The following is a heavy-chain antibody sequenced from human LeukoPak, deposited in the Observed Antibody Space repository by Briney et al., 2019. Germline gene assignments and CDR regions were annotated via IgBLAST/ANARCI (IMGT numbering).Heavy chain of an antibody. D-gene: IGHD3-22*01. CDR1: GGSISSYY. CDR2: IYYSGST. J-gene: IGHJ4*02. V-gene: IGHV4-39*01. Sequence: SETLSLTCTVSGGSISSYYWGWIRQPPGKGLEWIGSIYYSGSTYYNPSLKSRVTISVDTSKNQFSLKLSSVTAADTAVYYCARSSPLRITMIVVVIDYWGQGTLVTVSS. CDR3: ARSSPLRITMIVVVIDY.